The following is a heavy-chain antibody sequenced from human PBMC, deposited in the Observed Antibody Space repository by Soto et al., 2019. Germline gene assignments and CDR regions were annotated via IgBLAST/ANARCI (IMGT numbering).Heavy chain of an antibody. CDR3: ARGRTIFGVVTTFYYFDY. CDR2: IYYSGST. D-gene: IGHD3-3*01. CDR1: GGSISSGGYY. J-gene: IGHJ4*02. Sequence: SETLSLTCTVSGGSISSGGYYWSWIRQHPGKGLEWIGYIYYSGSTYYNPSLKSRVTISVDTSKNQFSLKLSSVTAADTAVYYCARGRTIFGVVTTFYYFDYWGQGTLVTVSS. V-gene: IGHV4-31*03.